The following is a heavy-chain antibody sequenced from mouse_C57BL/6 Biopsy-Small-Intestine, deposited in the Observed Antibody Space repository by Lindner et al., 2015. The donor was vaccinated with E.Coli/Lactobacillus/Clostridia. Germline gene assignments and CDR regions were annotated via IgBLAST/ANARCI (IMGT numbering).Heavy chain of an antibody. CDR2: IYPGDGDI. D-gene: IGHD2-10*02. CDR1: GYTFRTSG. J-gene: IGHJ3*01. V-gene: IGHV1-82*01. Sequence: VQLQESGPELVKPGASVKISCKASGYTFRTSGMNWVKQTPGKGLEWIGRIYPGDGDIKYNGKFKGKATLTADKSSSTAYMQLSSLTSEDSAVYFCVKYGNSWFADWGQGTLVTVSA. CDR3: VKYGNSWFAD.